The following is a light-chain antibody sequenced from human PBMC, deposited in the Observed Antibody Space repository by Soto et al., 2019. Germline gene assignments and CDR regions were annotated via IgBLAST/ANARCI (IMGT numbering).Light chain of an antibody. J-gene: IGKJ2*01. CDR3: MQALHPRYP. CDR2: LAS. V-gene: IGKV2-28*01. CDR1: QSLLHSNGYNY. Sequence: DIVMTQSPLSLPVTPGEPASISCRSSQSLLHSNGYNYLDWYVQKPGQAPHLPIFLASKRASGGPDWFCGSGSGTDCTLNISSVERNDVGVSSCMQALHPRYPFLQGAKLEI.